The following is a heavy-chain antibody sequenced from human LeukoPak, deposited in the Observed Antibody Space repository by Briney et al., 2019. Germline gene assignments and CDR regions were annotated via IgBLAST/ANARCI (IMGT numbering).Heavy chain of an antibody. CDR3: ARGHWELVY. Sequence: GRSLRLSCAASGFTFSNYAIHWGRQAPGKGLGWVAVISYDGSNKYYADSVKGRFTISRDNSKNMLYLQMNSLRAEDTAVYYCARGHWELVYWGQGTLVTVSS. CDR2: ISYDGSNK. J-gene: IGHJ4*02. V-gene: IGHV3-30-3*01. D-gene: IGHD7-27*01. CDR1: GFTFSNYA.